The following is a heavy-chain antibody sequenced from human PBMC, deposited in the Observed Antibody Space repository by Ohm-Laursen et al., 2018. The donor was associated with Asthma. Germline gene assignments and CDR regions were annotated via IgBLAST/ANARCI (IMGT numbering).Heavy chain of an antibody. D-gene: IGHD3-16*02. CDR1: GFTFSDYY. Sequence: SLRLSCAAAGFTFSDYYMSWIRQAPGKGLEWVSFISSSGFTIYYADSVKGRFTISRDNAKSTLYLQMNSLRPEDTAVYFCASSRYSYSLAWGQGTLVTVSS. V-gene: IGHV3-11*04. CDR2: ISSSGFTI. J-gene: IGHJ5*02. CDR3: ASSRYSYSLA.